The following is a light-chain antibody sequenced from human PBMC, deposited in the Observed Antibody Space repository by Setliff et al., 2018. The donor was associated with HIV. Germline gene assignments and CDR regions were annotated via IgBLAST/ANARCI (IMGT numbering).Light chain of an antibody. V-gene: IGLV3-21*02. Sequence: SYELPQPPSVSLAPGQTARITWGGNNIGSKSVHWYQQKPGQAPILVVYDDSDRPSGIPERISGSNSGNTATLTISRVEAGDEADYYCQVWDSSSDHYVFGTGTKVTVL. CDR3: QVWDSSSDHYV. CDR2: DDS. J-gene: IGLJ1*01. CDR1: NIGSKS.